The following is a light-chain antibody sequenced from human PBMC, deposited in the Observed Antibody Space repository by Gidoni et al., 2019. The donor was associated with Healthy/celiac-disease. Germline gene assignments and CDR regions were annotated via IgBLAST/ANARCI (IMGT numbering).Light chain of an antibody. CDR2: DNN. CDR1: SSNIGNNY. CDR3: GTWDSSVSVWV. V-gene: IGLV1-51*01. Sequence: QSVLTQPPSVSAAPGQKVTISCSGSSSNIGNNYVSWYQQLPGTAPKLLIYDNNKRPSGIPDRFSGSKSGTSATLGITGLQTGDEADYYCGTWDSSVSVWVFGGGTKLTVL. J-gene: IGLJ3*02.